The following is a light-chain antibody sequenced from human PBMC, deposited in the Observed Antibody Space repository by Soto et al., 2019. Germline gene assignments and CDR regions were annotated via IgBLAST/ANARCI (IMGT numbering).Light chain of an antibody. Sequence: DIQMTQSPSSLSASVGDRVTITCRASQGISNYLAWYQQKPGKVPKLLIYAASTLQSGVPPRFSGSGSGTDFTPTISSLQPEEVATYYYQKYNHAPQAEFTFGHGTKVHIK. CDR2: AAS. J-gene: IGKJ3*01. V-gene: IGKV1-27*01. CDR1: QGISNY. CDR3: QKYNHAPQAEFT.